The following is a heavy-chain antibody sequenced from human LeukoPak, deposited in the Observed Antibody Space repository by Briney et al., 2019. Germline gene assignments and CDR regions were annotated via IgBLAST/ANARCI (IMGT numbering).Heavy chain of an antibody. CDR2: IWYDGSNK. J-gene: IGHJ5*02. D-gene: IGHD1-14*01. CDR3: ATEFRTGMEELDP. Sequence: PGGSLRLSCAASGFTFSSYGMHWVRQAPGKGLEWVAVIWYDGSNKYYADSVKGRFTISRDNSKNTLYLQMNSLRAEDTAVYYCATEFRTGMEELDPWGQGTLVTVSS. V-gene: IGHV3-33*01. CDR1: GFTFSSYG.